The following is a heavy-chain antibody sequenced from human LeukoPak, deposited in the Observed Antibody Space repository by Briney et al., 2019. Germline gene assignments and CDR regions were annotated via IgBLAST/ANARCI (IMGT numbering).Heavy chain of an antibody. CDR1: GGTFSSYA. J-gene: IGHJ4*02. CDR2: IIPIFGTA. CDR3: ARARGSYSYYFDY. V-gene: IGHV1-69*05. Sequence: ASVKVSCKASGGTFSSYAISWVRQAPGQGLEWMGEIIPIFGTANYAQKFQGRVTITTDESTSTAHMELSSLRSEDTAVYYCARARGSYSYYFDYWDQGTLVTVSS. D-gene: IGHD1-26*01.